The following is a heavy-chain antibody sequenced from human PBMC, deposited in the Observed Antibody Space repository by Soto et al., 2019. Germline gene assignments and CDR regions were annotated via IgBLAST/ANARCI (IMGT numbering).Heavy chain of an antibody. CDR3: ARSGDNYNVLDY. J-gene: IGHJ4*02. Sequence: NPGGSLRLSCAASGFSISDHYMSWIRQAPGKGLEWVSYSSNSGTFTKYADSAKGRFSISRDNAKNSLYLEINSLRGEDTAIYYCARSGDNYNVLDYWGQGTPVTVSS. CDR1: GFSISDHY. D-gene: IGHD3-10*02. V-gene: IGHV3-11*03. CDR2: SSNSGTFT.